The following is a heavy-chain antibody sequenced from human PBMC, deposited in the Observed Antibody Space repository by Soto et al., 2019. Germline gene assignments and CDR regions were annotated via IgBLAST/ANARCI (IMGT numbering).Heavy chain of an antibody. D-gene: IGHD2-21*02. CDR1: GGSISSSNYF. V-gene: IGHV4-39*01. J-gene: IGHJ5*02. CDR2: IYYSGST. Sequence: QLQLQESGPGLVKPSETLSLTCTVSGGSISSSNYFWGWIRQPPGKGLEWIGSIYYSGSTYYNPSLKSRVTVSVDTSKNQFSLKLSSVTAADTAVYYCARHPSDFWFDPWGQGTLVTVSS. CDR3: ARHPSDFWFDP.